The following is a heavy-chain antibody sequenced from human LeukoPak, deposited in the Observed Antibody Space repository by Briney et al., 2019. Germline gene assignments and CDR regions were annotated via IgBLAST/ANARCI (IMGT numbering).Heavy chain of an antibody. CDR3: AKELNAFDI. J-gene: IGHJ3*02. V-gene: IGHV3-23*01. Sequence: QPGGSLRLSCAASGFTFSSYGMYWVRQAPGKGLEWVSVISGSGGSTYYADSVKGRFTISRDNSKNTLYLQMNSLRAEDTALYYCAKELNAFDIWGQGTMVTVSS. CDR2: ISGSGGST. CDR1: GFTFSSYG.